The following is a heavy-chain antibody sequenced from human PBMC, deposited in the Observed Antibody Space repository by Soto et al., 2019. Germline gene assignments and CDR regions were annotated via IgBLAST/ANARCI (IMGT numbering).Heavy chain of an antibody. CDR1: GGSLSSYY. Sequence: SGTLSLPCTVSGGSLSSYYLDWVRQSPRKGLEWIGNIYYNGVTNYSPSLKSRGSISLDMSRKQFSLNLTSVTAADTAVYYCARSHDFGGSHRQYFQYWGQGTLVTVSS. D-gene: IGHD4-17*01. J-gene: IGHJ1*01. V-gene: IGHV4-59*01. CDR3: ARSHDFGGSHRQYFQY. CDR2: IYYNGVT.